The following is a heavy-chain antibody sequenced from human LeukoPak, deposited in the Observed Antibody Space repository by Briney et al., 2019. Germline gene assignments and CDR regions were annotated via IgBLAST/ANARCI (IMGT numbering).Heavy chain of an antibody. CDR3: ARTGTTGFTWLDP. CDR2: IYYSGST. D-gene: IGHD1-1*01. Sequence: PSETLSLTCAVYGGSFSSYYWSWIRQPPGKGLEWIGYIYYSGSTSYNPSLKSRVTISVDTSRNHFSLKLSSVTAADTAVYYCARTGTTGFTWLDPWGQGTLVTVSS. CDR1: GGSFSSYY. V-gene: IGHV4-59*01. J-gene: IGHJ5*02.